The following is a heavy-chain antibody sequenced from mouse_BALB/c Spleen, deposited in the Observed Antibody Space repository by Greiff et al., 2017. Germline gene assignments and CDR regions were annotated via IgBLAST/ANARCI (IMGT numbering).Heavy chain of an antibody. CDR1: GYSITSDYA. CDR3: ARYEDFGDYDWFAY. J-gene: IGHJ3*01. CDR2: ISYSGST. Sequence: EVQRVESGPGLVKPSQSLSLTCTVTGYSITSDYAWNWIRQFPGNKLEWMGYISYSGSTSYNPSLKSRISITRDTSKNQFFLQLNSVTTEDTATYYCARYEDFGDYDWFAYWGQGTLVTVSA. V-gene: IGHV3-2*02. D-gene: IGHD2-4*01.